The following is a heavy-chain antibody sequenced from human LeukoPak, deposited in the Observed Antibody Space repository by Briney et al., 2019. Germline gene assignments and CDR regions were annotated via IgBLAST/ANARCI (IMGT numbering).Heavy chain of an antibody. V-gene: IGHV3-30-3*01. CDR2: ISYDGSNK. CDR3: ARGSKAGAYYFDY. Sequence: PGRSLRLSCAASGFTFSSYAVHWVRQAPGKGLEWVAVISYDGSNKYYADSVKGRFTISRDNSKNTLYLQMNSLRAEDTAVYYCARGSKAGAYYFDYWGQGTLVTVSS. J-gene: IGHJ4*02. CDR1: GFTFSSYA. D-gene: IGHD6-13*01.